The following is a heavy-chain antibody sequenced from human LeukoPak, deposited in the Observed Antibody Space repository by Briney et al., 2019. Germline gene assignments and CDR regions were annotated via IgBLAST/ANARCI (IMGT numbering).Heavy chain of an antibody. V-gene: IGHV3-30*03. CDR3: ARESPFFDY. J-gene: IGHJ4*02. Sequence: PGGSLRLSCAASGFTFSSYGMHWVRQAPGKGLEWVAVISYDGSNKYYADSVKGRFTISRDNSKNTLYLQMNSLRAEDTAVYYCARESPFFDYWGQGTLVTVSS. CDR1: GFTFSSYG. CDR2: ISYDGSNK.